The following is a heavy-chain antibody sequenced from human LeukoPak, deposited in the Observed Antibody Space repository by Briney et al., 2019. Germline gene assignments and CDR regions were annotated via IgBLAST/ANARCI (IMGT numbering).Heavy chain of an antibody. CDR2: INPNSGGT. D-gene: IGHD4-17*01. Sequence: ASVKVSCKASGYTFTGYYMHWVRQAPGQGLEWMGWINPNSGGTNYAQKFQGRVTMTRDTSISTAYMELSRLRSDDTAVYYCARGGYGDYGGDAFDIWGQGTMVTVSS. CDR3: ARGGYGDYGGDAFDI. CDR1: GYTFTGYY. V-gene: IGHV1-2*02. J-gene: IGHJ3*02.